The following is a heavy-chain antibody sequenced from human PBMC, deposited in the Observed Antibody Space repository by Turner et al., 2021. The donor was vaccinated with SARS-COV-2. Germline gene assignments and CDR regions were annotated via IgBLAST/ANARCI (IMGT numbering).Heavy chain of an antibody. D-gene: IGHD1-26*01. V-gene: IGHV3-23*01. CDR3: AKDRIVGATMGASRD. J-gene: IGHJ4*02. CDR1: GFPFSGYA. CDR2: ISGSGDTT. Sequence: VQLLESGGGLEQPGGSLRLPCAASGFPFSGYAMCWVRQAPGKGLEWVSGISGSGDTTYYADSVKGRFTISRDNSKNTMYLQMNSLRAEDTAVYYCAKDRIVGATMGASRDWGQGILVTVSS.